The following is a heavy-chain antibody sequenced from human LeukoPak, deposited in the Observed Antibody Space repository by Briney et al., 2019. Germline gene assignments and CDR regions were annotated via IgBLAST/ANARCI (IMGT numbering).Heavy chain of an antibody. V-gene: IGHV3-66*02. CDR3: ARDRDYGDYVGFDY. CDR1: GFTVSSNY. Sequence: PGGSLRLSCAASGFTVSSNYMSWVRQAPGKGLEWVSVIYSGGSTYYADSVKGRFTISRDNSKNTLYLQMNSLRAEDTAVYYCARDRDYGDYVGFDYWGQGTLVTVSS. J-gene: IGHJ4*02. CDR2: IYSGGST. D-gene: IGHD4-17*01.